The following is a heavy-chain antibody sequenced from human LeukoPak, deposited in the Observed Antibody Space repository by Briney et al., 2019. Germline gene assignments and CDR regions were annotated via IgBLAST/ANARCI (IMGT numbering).Heavy chain of an antibody. D-gene: IGHD3-10*01. CDR3: ARDLAVGGSKTY. J-gene: IGHJ4*02. CDR1: GFTFSTFA. CDR2: IFPSGGEI. Sequence: GGSLRLSCAASGFTFSTFAMIWVRQPPGKGLEWVSSIFPSGGEIHYADSVRGRFTISRDNSKSTLSLQMNSLRAEDTAVYYCARDLAVGGSKTYWGQGTLVTVSS. V-gene: IGHV3-23*01.